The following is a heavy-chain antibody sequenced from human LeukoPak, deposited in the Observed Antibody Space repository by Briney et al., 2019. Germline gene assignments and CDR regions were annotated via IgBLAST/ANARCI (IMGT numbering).Heavy chain of an antibody. Sequence: GRSLRLSCAASGFTFSSYAMHWVRQAPGKGLEWVAVISYDGSNKYYADSVKGRFTISRDNAKNSLYLQMNSLRAEDTAVCYCARGDGYLYYFDYWGQGTLVTVSS. J-gene: IGHJ4*02. CDR2: ISYDGSNK. V-gene: IGHV3-30*04. D-gene: IGHD5-24*01. CDR1: GFTFSSYA. CDR3: ARGDGYLYYFDY.